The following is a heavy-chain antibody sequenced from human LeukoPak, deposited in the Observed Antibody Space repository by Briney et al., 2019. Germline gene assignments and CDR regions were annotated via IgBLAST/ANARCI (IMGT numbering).Heavy chain of an antibody. J-gene: IGHJ5*02. CDR3: ARYMVYAPARWFDP. CDR1: TFTFSSYT. D-gene: IGHD2-8*01. V-gene: IGHV3-21*01. Sequence: PGGSLRLSCAASTFTFSSYTMNWVRQAPGTGLEWVSSISSSGSYIYYADSLKGRFTVSRDNARKSLYLQMNSLRAEDTAVYYCARYMVYAPARWFDPWGQGTLVTVSS. CDR2: ISSSGSYI.